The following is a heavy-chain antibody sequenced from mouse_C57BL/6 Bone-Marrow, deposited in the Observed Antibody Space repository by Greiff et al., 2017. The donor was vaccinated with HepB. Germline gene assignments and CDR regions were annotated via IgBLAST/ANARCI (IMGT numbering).Heavy chain of an antibody. Sequence: EVQGVESGGGLVKPGGSLKLSCAASGFTFSSYAMSWVRQTPEKRLEWVATISDGGSYTYYPDNVKGRFTISRDNAKNNLYLQMSHLKSEDTAMYYCARDVSNYDYYAVDYWGQGTSVTVSS. D-gene: IGHD2-5*01. CDR3: ARDVSNYDYYAVDY. CDR2: ISDGGSYT. V-gene: IGHV5-4*01. J-gene: IGHJ4*01. CDR1: GFTFSSYA.